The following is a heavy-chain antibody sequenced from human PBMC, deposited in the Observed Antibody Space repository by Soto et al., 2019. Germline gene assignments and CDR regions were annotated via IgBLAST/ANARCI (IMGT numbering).Heavy chain of an antibody. CDR1: GFTFSNAW. D-gene: IGHD5-12*01. Sequence: SLRLSCAASGFTFSNAWMSWVRQAPGKGLEWVGRIKSKTDGGTTDYAAPVKGRFTISRDDSKNTLYLQMNSLKTEDTAVYYCTTPGEWLRWGGFDYWGQGTLVTVSS. CDR3: TTPGEWLRWGGFDY. J-gene: IGHJ4*02. V-gene: IGHV3-15*01. CDR2: IKSKTDGGTT.